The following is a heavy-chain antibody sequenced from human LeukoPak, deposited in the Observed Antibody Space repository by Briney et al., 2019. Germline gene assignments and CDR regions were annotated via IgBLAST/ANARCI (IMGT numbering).Heavy chain of an antibody. V-gene: IGHV3-23*01. D-gene: IGHD4-17*01. CDR3: AREHTTVTSLLDY. J-gene: IGHJ4*02. CDR2: ISGSGGST. CDR1: GFTFSSYA. Sequence: GGSLRLSCAASGFTFSSYAMSWVRQAPGKGLEWVSAISGSGGSTYYADSVKGRFTISRDSSKNTMNLQMNSLRAEDTAVYYCAREHTTVTSLLDYWGQGTLVTVSS.